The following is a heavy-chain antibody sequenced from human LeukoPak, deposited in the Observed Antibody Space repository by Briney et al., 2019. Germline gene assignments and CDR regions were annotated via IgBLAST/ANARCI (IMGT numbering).Heavy chain of an antibody. J-gene: IGHJ5*02. D-gene: IGHD5-24*01. V-gene: IGHV1-46*04. CDR2: IKGTGDSP. CDR3: ARAPDGTLDL. CDR1: GFTFTNYH. Sequence: ASVKVSCKASGFTFTNYHMHWVRQAPGQGLEWVGLIKGTGDSPDYAQKLQGRVTVTCDTSTNTAYLELRSLKLADTAVYYCARAPDGTLDLWGQGTLVTVSS.